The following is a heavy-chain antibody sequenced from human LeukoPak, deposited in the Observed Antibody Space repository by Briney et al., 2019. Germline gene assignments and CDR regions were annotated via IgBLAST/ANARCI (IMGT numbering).Heavy chain of an antibody. CDR1: RGTFSSYA. Sequence: GASVKVSCTASRGTFSSYAISWVRQAPGQGLEWMGGIIPIFGTANYAQKFQGRVTITADESTSTAYMELSSLRSEDTAVYYCATTTYYDSSGYLLHDAFDIWGQGTMVTVSS. CDR2: IIPIFGTA. V-gene: IGHV1-69*13. J-gene: IGHJ3*02. CDR3: ATTTYYDSSGYLLHDAFDI. D-gene: IGHD3-22*01.